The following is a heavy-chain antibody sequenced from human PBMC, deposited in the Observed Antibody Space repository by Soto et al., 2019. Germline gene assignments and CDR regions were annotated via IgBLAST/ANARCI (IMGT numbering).Heavy chain of an antibody. CDR1: GFTFSSYG. V-gene: IGHV3-33*01. CDR3: ARVPAASENYYDGMDV. J-gene: IGHJ6*02. D-gene: IGHD2-2*01. CDR2: IWYDGSNK. Sequence: QVQLVESGGGVVQPGRSLRLSCAASGFTFSSYGMHWVRQAPGKGLEWVAVIWYDGSNKYYADSMKGRFTISRDNSKNPLYLQMNSLRAEDTAVYYCARVPAASENYYDGMDVWGQGTTVTVSS.